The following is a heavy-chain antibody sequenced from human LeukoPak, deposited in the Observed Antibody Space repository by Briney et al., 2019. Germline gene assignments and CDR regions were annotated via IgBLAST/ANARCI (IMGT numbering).Heavy chain of an antibody. Sequence: GGSLRLSCAASGFTFSSYWMHWVRQSPGKGLVWASRIKSDGSSTSYADSVKGRFTISRDNAKNTLYLQMNSLRDEDTAVYYCARESGYHGSGFDPWGQGTLVTVSS. CDR3: ARESGYHGSGFDP. CDR2: IKSDGSST. J-gene: IGHJ5*02. CDR1: GFTFSSYW. V-gene: IGHV3-74*01. D-gene: IGHD3-10*01.